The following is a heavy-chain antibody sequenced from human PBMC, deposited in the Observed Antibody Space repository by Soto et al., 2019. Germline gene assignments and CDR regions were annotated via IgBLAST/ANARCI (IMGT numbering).Heavy chain of an antibody. V-gene: IGHV4-59*01. Sequence: QVQLQESGPGLVKPSETLSLTCTVSGGSISSYYWTWFRQPPGKGLEWIGYIYYSGSTNYNPSLNSRVTISADTSKIQFSLKLSSVTAADTAVYYCARADGMDVCGQGTTVTVSS. CDR2: IYYSGST. CDR3: ARADGMDV. J-gene: IGHJ6*02. CDR1: GGSISSYY.